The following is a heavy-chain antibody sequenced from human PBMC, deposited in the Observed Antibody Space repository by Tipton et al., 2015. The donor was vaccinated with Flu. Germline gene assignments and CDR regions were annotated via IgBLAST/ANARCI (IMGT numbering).Heavy chain of an antibody. CDR3: ARASVVVVAAPLEDAFDI. CDR2: IIPIFGTA. CDR1: GGTFSSYA. V-gene: IGHV1-69*01. D-gene: IGHD2-15*01. J-gene: IGHJ3*02. Sequence: QLVQSGAEVKKPGSSVKVSCKASGGTFSSYAISWGRQAPGQGLEWMGGIIPIFGTANYAQKFQGRVTITADESTSTAYTELSSLRSEDTAVYYCARASVVVVAAPLEDAFDIWGQGTMVTVSS.